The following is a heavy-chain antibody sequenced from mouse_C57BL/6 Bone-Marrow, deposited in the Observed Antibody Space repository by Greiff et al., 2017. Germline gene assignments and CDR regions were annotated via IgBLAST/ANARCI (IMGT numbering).Heavy chain of an antibody. CDR1: GYTFTSYW. Sequence: QVQLQQPGAELVMPGASVKLSCKASGYTFTSYWMHWVKQRHGQGLEWIGEIDPTNSYTNYNQKFKGKSTLTVDKSSSTAYMQLSSLTSEDSAVYYCARSANFYWYFAVGGTGTTVTVSS. J-gene: IGHJ1*03. D-gene: IGHD1-2*01. CDR3: ARSANFYWYFAV. V-gene: IGHV1-69*01. CDR2: IDPTNSYT.